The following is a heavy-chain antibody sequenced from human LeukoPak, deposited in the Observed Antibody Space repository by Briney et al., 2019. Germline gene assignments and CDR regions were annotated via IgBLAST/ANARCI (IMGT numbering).Heavy chain of an antibody. J-gene: IGHJ3*02. CDR2: ISSSGSTI. V-gene: IGHV3-48*03. D-gene: IGHD6-19*01. Sequence: GSLRFSCAASGFTFSSYEMNWVRQAPGKGLEWVSYISSSGSTIYYADSVKGRFTISRDNAKNSLYLQMNSLRAEDTAVYYCARDLGSGWYDAFDIWGQGTMVTVSS. CDR3: ARDLGSGWYDAFDI. CDR1: GFTFSSYE.